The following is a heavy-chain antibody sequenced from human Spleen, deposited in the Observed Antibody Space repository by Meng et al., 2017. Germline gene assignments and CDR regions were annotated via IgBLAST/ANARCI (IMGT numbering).Heavy chain of an antibody. D-gene: IGHD4-11*01. V-gene: IGHV4-34*01. CDR2: INHSVST. CDR3: ARGPTTMAHDFDY. J-gene: IGHJ4*02. CDR1: GGSFSDYD. Sequence: QVQRQQSGAGLLKPSETLSLTCGVSGGSFSDYDLSWIRQPPGKGLEWIGEINHSVSTNYNPSLESRATISVDTSQNNLSLKLSSITAADSAVDYCARGPTTMAHDFDYWGQGTLVTVSS.